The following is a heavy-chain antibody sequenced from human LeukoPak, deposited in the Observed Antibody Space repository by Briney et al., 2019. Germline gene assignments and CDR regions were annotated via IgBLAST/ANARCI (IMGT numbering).Heavy chain of an antibody. CDR1: LGSPISYN. CDR2: IYYSGST. Sequence: PESLSLTRTLSLGSPISYNPCWMRQPPRGGGGSVGYIYYSGSTNYNPSLKSRVTISVHTYKKQSSLKLSSVIAADTAVYYFVSEGGPCYYFDYWGQGTLVTVSS. D-gene: IGHD1-26*01. J-gene: IGHJ4*02. CDR3: VSEGGPCYYFDY. V-gene: IGHV4-59*01.